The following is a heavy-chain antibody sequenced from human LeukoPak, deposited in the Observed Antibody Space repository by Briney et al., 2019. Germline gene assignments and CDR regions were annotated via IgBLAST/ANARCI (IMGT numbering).Heavy chain of an antibody. CDR1: GGSFSGYY. CDR2: INHSGST. V-gene: IGHV4-34*01. Sequence: SETLSLTCAVYGGSFSGYYWSWIRQPPGKGLEWIGEINHSGSTNYNPSLKSRVTISVDTSKNQFSLKLSSVTAADTAVYYWARCQWELLRKAFDIWGQGTMVTVSS. CDR3: ARCQWELLRKAFDI. D-gene: IGHD1-26*01. J-gene: IGHJ3*02.